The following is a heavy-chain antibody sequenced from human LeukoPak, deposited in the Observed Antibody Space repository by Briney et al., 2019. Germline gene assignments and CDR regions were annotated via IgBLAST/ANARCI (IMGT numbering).Heavy chain of an antibody. CDR3: AREGERWLQSPFDY. Sequence: GGSLRLSCAASGFTFSSYGMRWVRQAPGKGLEWVAVIRYDGSNKYYADSVKGRFTISRDNSKNTLYLQMNSLRVEDTAVYYCAREGERWLQSPFDYWGQGTLVTVSS. J-gene: IGHJ4*02. V-gene: IGHV3-33*01. CDR1: GFTFSSYG. CDR2: IRYDGSNK. D-gene: IGHD5-24*01.